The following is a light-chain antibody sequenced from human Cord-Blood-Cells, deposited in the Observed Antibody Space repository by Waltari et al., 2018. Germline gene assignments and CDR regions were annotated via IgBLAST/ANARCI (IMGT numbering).Light chain of an antibody. CDR2: EVS. CDR1: SSDVGGYNY. Sequence: QSALTQPPSASGSPGQSVTISCTGTSSDVGGYNYVSWYQQHPGKAPKLIIYEVSKRPSGFPDRFSGSKSGNTASLTVSGLQAEDEADYYCSSYAGSNNRVFGGGTKLTVL. CDR3: SSYAGSNNRV. J-gene: IGLJ3*02. V-gene: IGLV2-8*01.